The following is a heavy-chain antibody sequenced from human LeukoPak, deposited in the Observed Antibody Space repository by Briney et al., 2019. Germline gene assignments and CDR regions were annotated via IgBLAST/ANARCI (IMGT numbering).Heavy chain of an antibody. Sequence: SETLSLTCSVSGDSISRSDSYWDWIRQPPGKGLEWIGTLYYSGRTYYSPSLKSRVTMSVDTSKNQFSLNLRIVTAADTAVYYCARRRYYDGSGYLEWGQGTLLSVPS. CDR2: LYYSGRT. J-gene: IGHJ1*01. D-gene: IGHD3-22*01. CDR1: GDSISRSDSY. CDR3: ARRRYYDGSGYLE. V-gene: IGHV4-39*01.